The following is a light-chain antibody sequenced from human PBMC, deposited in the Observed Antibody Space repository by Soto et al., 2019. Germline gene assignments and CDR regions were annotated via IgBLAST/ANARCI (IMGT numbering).Light chain of an antibody. CDR3: QQYYSTPLT. CDR2: WAS. Sequence: DIVLTQSPDSLAVSLGERATINCKSSQSVLYSSNNKNYLAWYQQKPGQPPKLLIYWASTRESGVPDRFSGSGSGTDFTRTISSLQAEDLAVYYCQQYYSTPLTFGGGTKVEIK. J-gene: IGKJ4*01. CDR1: QSVLYSSNNKNY. V-gene: IGKV4-1*01.